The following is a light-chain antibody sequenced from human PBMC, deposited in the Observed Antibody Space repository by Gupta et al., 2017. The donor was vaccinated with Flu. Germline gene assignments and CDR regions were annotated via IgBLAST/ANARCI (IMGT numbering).Light chain of an antibody. V-gene: IGKV2-30*01. CDR1: QSLVYSDGDSY. Sequence: DEVMTQSPLSLSVTLRQPASISCRSSQSLVYSDGDSYVSWFHQRPGQSPRRLIYKASNRDSGVPDRISGSGSGTDFTLKSSRVEAEDVGVYYCMHSTRWPWTFGQGTKVEIK. J-gene: IGKJ1*01. CDR2: KAS. CDR3: MHSTRWPWT.